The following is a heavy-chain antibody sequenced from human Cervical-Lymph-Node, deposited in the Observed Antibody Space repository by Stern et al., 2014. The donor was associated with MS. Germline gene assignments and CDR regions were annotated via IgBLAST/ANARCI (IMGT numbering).Heavy chain of an antibody. CDR2: IYPGDSDT. CDR1: GYSFTANW. D-gene: IGHD4-17*01. V-gene: IGHV5-51*01. J-gene: IGHJ4*02. Sequence: VQLVESEAEVKKPGESLKISCKGYGYSFTANWIAWVRQMPGKGLEWMGIIYPGDSDTRYSPSFQGQCTISADKSISTAYLQWSSLKASDTAMYYCARDYGDYAFDYWGQGTLVTVSS. CDR3: ARDYGDYAFDY.